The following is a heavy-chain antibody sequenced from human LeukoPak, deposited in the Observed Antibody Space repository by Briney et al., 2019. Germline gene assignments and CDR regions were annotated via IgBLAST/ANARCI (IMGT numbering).Heavy chain of an antibody. CDR2: ISSSSRYI. Sequence: GGSLRLSCAASGFTFSSYSMNWVRQPPGKGLEWVSSISSSSRYIYYADSVKGRFTISRDNAKNSLYLQMNSLRAEDTAVYYCARESSGDYRSSYYYYYGMDVWGQGTTVTVSS. CDR3: ARESSGDYRSSYYYYYGMDV. V-gene: IGHV3-21*01. CDR1: GFTFSSYS. D-gene: IGHD4-17*01. J-gene: IGHJ6*02.